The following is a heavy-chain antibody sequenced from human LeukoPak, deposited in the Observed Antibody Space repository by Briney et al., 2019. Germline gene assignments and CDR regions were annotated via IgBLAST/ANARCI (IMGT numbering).Heavy chain of an antibody. Sequence: GGSQRLSCAASEFTVNSNYMIWVRQAPGKGLECVSAISVSGASTYYADSVKGRFTISRDNSENTLYLQMNSLRAEDTAVYYCAKGSSSGWPSRDYFNYWGQGTLVTVSS. J-gene: IGHJ4*02. CDR3: AKGSSSGWPSRDYFNY. V-gene: IGHV3-23*01. D-gene: IGHD6-19*01. CDR2: ISVSGAST. CDR1: EFTVNSNY.